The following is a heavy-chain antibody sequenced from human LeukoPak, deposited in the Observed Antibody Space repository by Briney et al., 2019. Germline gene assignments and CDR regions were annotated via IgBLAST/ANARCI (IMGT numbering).Heavy chain of an antibody. CDR2: IYYSGST. Sequence: PSETLSLTCTVSGGSISSYYWSWIRQPPGKGLEWIGYIYYSGSTNYNPSLKSRVTISVDTSKNQFSLKLSSVTAADTAVYYCARVKAAMSSYWFDPWGQGTLVAVSS. D-gene: IGHD5-18*01. CDR1: GGSISSYY. CDR3: ARVKAAMSSYWFDP. V-gene: IGHV4-59*01. J-gene: IGHJ5*02.